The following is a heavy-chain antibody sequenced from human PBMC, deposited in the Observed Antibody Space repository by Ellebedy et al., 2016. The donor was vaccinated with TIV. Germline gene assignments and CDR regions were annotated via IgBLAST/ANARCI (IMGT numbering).Heavy chain of an antibody. CDR3: ARGAGSSSYAKYNWFDP. J-gene: IGHJ5*02. V-gene: IGHV1-2*02. CDR1: GYTFTGYY. D-gene: IGHD6-13*01. CDR2: INPNSGGT. Sequence: AASVKVSCKASGYTFTGYYMHWVRQAPGQGLEWMGWINPNSGGTNYAQKFQGRVTMTRDTSISPAYMELSRLRSDDTAVYYCARGAGSSSYAKYNWFDPWGQGTLVTVSS.